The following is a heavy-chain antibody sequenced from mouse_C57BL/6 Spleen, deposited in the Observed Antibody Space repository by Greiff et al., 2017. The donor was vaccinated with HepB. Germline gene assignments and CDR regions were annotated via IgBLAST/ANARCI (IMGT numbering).Heavy chain of an antibody. CDR3: ARHGGDYGSSYGAY. Sequence: EVKLQESGGDLVKPGGSLKLSCAASGFTFSSYGMSWVRQTPDKRLEWVATISSGGSYTYYPDSVKGRFTISRDNAKNTLYLQMSSLKSEDTAMYYCARHGGDYGSSYGAYWGQGTLVTVSA. CDR1: GFTFSSYG. D-gene: IGHD1-1*01. CDR2: ISSGGSYT. J-gene: IGHJ3*01. V-gene: IGHV5-6*01.